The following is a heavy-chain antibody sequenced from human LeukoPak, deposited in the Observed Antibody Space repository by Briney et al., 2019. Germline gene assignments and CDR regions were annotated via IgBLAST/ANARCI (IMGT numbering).Heavy chain of an antibody. CDR1: GGSISSSSYY. Sequence: PSETLSLTCTVSGGSISSSSYYWGWIRQPPGKGLEWIGSIYYSGSTNYNPSLKSRVTISVDTSKNQFSLKLSSVTAADTAVYYCARARSIAARMDVWGKGTTVTVSS. CDR2: IYYSGST. D-gene: IGHD6-6*01. V-gene: IGHV4-39*07. CDR3: ARARSIAARMDV. J-gene: IGHJ6*04.